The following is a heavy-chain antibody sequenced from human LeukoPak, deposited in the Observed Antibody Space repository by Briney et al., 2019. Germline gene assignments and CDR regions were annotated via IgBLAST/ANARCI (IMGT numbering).Heavy chain of an antibody. Sequence: GGSLRLSCSASGFTFSSRPMHWVRQAPGKGLDYVSGTSGNGRSTYYAGSVKGRFTISRDNSKNTVYLQMSSLRPGDTAVYYCVNQISGWVYWGQGTLVTVSS. D-gene: IGHD6-19*01. CDR1: GFTFSSRP. CDR3: VNQISGWVY. J-gene: IGHJ4*02. CDR2: TSGNGRST. V-gene: IGHV3-64D*06.